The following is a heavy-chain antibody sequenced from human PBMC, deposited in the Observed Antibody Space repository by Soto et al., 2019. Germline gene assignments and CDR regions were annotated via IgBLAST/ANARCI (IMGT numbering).Heavy chain of an antibody. CDR1: GFTFNSYG. Sequence: GGSLRLSCAASGFTFNSYGMHWVRQAPGKGLEWLAVISYDGSNKYYANSVKGRFTISRDNSKNTLYLQMNSLRAEDTAVYYCAKSMYNWNDGFFDYWGQGTLVTVSS. V-gene: IGHV3-30*18. CDR2: ISYDGSNK. J-gene: IGHJ4*02. D-gene: IGHD1-1*01. CDR3: AKSMYNWNDGFFDY.